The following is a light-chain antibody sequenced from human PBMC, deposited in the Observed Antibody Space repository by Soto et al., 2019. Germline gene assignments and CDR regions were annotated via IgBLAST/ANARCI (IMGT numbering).Light chain of an antibody. CDR1: QSISTY. V-gene: IGKV1-39*01. Sequence: DIQMTQSPSSLSASIGDRITITCRASQSISTYLNWYQQKPGKAPNLLLYGASTLQSEVPSRFSGRGSATDFTLTISSLQPEDFATYYYQQSFITPPLTFGGGTKVDIK. J-gene: IGKJ4*01. CDR2: GAS. CDR3: QQSFITPPLT.